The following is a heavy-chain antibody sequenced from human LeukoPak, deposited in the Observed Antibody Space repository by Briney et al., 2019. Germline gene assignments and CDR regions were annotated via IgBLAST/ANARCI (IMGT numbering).Heavy chain of an antibody. Sequence: DPGGSLRLSCAASGFTFNNYAMNWVRQTPGKGLQWVSAVSGDGQRTFYADSVKGRFTIFRDNSMNTLSPQMNSLRVEDTAVYYCAKEQDNLLLLSHFDSWGQGILVTVSA. J-gene: IGHJ4*02. CDR1: GFTFNNYA. CDR2: VSGDGQRT. V-gene: IGHV3-23*01. D-gene: IGHD1-14*01. CDR3: AKEQDNLLLLSHFDS.